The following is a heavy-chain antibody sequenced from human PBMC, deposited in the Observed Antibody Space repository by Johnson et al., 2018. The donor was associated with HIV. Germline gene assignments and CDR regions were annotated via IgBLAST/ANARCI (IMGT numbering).Heavy chain of an antibody. CDR1: GFTFSSYG. D-gene: IGHD1-1*01. CDR2: IRYDGSNK. CDR3: ANFYTDNTLGLFGAFDI. Sequence: QMLLVESGGGVVQPGGSLRLSCAASGFTFSSYGMHWVRQAPGTGLEWVAFIRYDGSNKYYADSVKGRFTISRDNSKNTLYLQMNSLRAEDPAVYYCANFYTDNTLGLFGAFDIWGQGTMVTVSS. V-gene: IGHV3-30*02. J-gene: IGHJ3*02.